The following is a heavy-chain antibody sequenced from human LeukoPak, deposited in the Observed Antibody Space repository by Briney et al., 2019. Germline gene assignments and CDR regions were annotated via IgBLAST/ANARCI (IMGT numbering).Heavy chain of an antibody. CDR2: INSDGSSI. CDR1: GFTFSSDS. V-gene: IGHV3-74*01. Sequence: GGSLILSCAASGFTFSSDSMHWVRQAPGKGLVWVSRINSDGSSISYADSVKARFTISRDNAKNTLYLQMNSLRVEDTAVYYCARGSWDYYESSGYDYFEYWGQETLVTVSS. CDR3: ARGSWDYYESSGYDYFEY. D-gene: IGHD3-22*01. J-gene: IGHJ4*02.